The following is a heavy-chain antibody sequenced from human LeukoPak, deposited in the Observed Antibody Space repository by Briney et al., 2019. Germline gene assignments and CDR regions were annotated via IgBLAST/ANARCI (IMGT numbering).Heavy chain of an antibody. CDR1: GFTFSSYS. D-gene: IGHD3-16*01. CDR2: ISSSSSYI. Sequence: GGSLRLSCAASGFTFSSYSMNWVRQAPGKGLEWVSSISSSSSYIYYADSVKGGCTISRDNAKNSLYLQMNSLRGEDTAVYYCARDGGNGALYDWGQGTLVTVSS. CDR3: ARDGGNGALYD. J-gene: IGHJ4*02. V-gene: IGHV3-21*01.